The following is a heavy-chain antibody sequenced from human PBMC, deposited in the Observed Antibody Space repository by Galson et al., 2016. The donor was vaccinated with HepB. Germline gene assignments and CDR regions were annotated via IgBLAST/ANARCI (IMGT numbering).Heavy chain of an antibody. CDR3: ARGEKGYSEGAS. V-gene: IGHV3-7*01. CDR2: INRDGSVT. Sequence: SLRLSCAGSGFTFSSYWMTWVRQAPGKGLEWVANINRDGSVTHYVDSVEGRFTISRDNAKNSLYLQMDSLRVEDTGFYYCARGEKGYSEGASWGQGTLVTVSS. D-gene: IGHD3-22*01. J-gene: IGHJ5*02. CDR1: GFTFSSYW.